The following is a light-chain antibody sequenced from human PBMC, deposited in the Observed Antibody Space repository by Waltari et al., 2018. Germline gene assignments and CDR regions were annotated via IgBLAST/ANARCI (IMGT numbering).Light chain of an antibody. CDR1: QTVRTTY. V-gene: IGKV3-20*01. CDR2: GAS. CDR3: QQYDISPLT. J-gene: IGKJ4*01. Sequence: EIVLTQSPGTLSLSPGERATLSCRASQTVRTTYLAWYQQKPGQAPTLLIYGASSRATGIPDRFSGSGSGTDFSRTISSLEPEDFAVYYCQQYDISPLTFGGGTKVEIK.